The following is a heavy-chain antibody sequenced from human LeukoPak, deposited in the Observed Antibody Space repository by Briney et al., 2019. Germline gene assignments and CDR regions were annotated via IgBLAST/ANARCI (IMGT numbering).Heavy chain of an antibody. V-gene: IGHV3-23*01. CDR3: AKNRRACSGGSCNSGVSEYFHH. Sequence: PGGSLRLSCAASGFTFSSYAMTWVRQAPGKGLEWVSGISGSGSTTYYADSVKGRFTISRDNLKNTLYLEMSSLRVEDTAICYCAKNRRACSGGSCNSGVSEYFHHWGQGTLVTVSS. CDR2: ISGSGSTT. D-gene: IGHD2-15*01. CDR1: GFTFSSYA. J-gene: IGHJ1*01.